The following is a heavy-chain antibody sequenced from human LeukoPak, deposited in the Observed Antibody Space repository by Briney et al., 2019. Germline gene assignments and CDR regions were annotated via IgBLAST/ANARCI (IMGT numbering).Heavy chain of an antibody. V-gene: IGHV3-30*02. CDR3: AKDDYGDYAGGYNWFDP. Sequence: GGSLRLSCAASGFIFSDYGMHWVRQAPGKGLEWVAFIRYDGSNKYYADSVKGRFTISRDNSKNTLYLQMNSLRAEDTAVYYCAKDDYGDYAGGYNWFDPWGQGTLVTVSS. CDR2: IRYDGSNK. D-gene: IGHD4-17*01. J-gene: IGHJ5*02. CDR1: GFIFSDYG.